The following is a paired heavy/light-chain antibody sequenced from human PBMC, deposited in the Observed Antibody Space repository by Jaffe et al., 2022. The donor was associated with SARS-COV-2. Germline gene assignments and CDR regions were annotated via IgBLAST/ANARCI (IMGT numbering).Heavy chain of an antibody. CDR1: GFTFSNAW. V-gene: IGHV3-15*01. CDR2: IKTKTDGGTT. D-gene: IGHD3-9*01. Sequence: EVQLVESGGGLVKPGGSLRLSCAASGFTFSNAWMSWVRQAPGKGLEWVGRIKTKTDGGTTDNAAPVKGRFTISRDDSKNTLYLQMNSLKTEDTAVYYCTTSTNYDILTLGPPHSYWGQGTLVTVSS. J-gene: IGHJ4*02. CDR3: TTSTNYDILTLGPPHSY.
Light chain of an antibody. CDR1: QSLVYSDGNTY. CDR2: KVS. J-gene: IGKJ2*01. V-gene: IGKV2-30*01. Sequence: DVVMTQSPLSLPVTLGQPASISCRSSQSLVYSDGNTYLNWFQQRPGQSPRRLIYKVSNRDSGVPDRFSGGGSGTDFTLKISRVEAEDVGVYYCMQGTHWPYTFGQGTKLEIK. CDR3: MQGTHWPYT.